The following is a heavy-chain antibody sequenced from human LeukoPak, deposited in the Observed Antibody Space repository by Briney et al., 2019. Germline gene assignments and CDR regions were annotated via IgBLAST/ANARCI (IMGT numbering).Heavy chain of an antibody. CDR1: VGTFSIYA. CDR3: ARGSTGPIDY. V-gene: IGHV1-69*13. D-gene: IGHD4-11*01. J-gene: IGHJ4*02. Sequence: SVKVSCTASVGTFSIYAISWVRQAPGQGLEWMGGIIPIFGTANYAQKFQGRVTITADESTSTAYMELSSLRSEDTAVYYCARGSTGPIDYWGQGTLVTVSS. CDR2: IIPIFGTA.